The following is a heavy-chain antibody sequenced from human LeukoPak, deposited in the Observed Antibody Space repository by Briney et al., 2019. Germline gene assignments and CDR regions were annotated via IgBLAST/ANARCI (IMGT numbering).Heavy chain of an antibody. J-gene: IGHJ4*02. CDR2: IYPGDSDT. CDR1: GYSFTSYW. Sequence: GESLKISCKGSGYSFTSYWIGWVRQMPGKGLEWMGIIYPGDSDTRYSPPFQGQVTIPADKSISTAYLQWSSLKASDTAMYYCARALLDSSGYYFCYFDYWGQGTLVTVSS. D-gene: IGHD3-22*01. V-gene: IGHV5-51*01. CDR3: ARALLDSSGYYFCYFDY.